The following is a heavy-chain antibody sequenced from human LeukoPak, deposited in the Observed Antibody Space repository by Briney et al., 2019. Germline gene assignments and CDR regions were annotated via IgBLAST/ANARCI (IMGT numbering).Heavy chain of an antibody. Sequence: SETLSLTCTFSGGSISSYYWSWLRQPPGKGLEWIGYIYYSGSTNYNPSLKSRVTISVDTSKNQFSLKLSSVTAADTAVYYCARANDYDSSGYYRADSFDIWGQGTMVTVSS. D-gene: IGHD3-22*01. CDR3: ARANDYDSSGYYRADSFDI. J-gene: IGHJ3*02. CDR2: IYYSGST. V-gene: IGHV4-59*01. CDR1: GGSISSYY.